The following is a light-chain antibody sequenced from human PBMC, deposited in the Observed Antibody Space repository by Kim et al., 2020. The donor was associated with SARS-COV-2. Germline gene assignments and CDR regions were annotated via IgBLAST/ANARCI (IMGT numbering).Light chain of an antibody. V-gene: IGLV1-47*02. Sequence: GRRVAISCSGSSSNIGSNSVYWDQQLPGAAPKLLICSNSQRPSGFPDRFSGSKSGTSASLAISGLRSEDEADYHVAAWDASLSGHVFGTGTKVTVL. J-gene: IGLJ1*01. CDR3: AAWDASLSGHV. CDR1: SSNIGSNS. CDR2: SNS.